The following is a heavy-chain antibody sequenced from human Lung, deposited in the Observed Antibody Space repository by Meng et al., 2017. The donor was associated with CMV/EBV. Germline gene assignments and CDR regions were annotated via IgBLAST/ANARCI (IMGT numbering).Heavy chain of an antibody. J-gene: IGHJ4*02. Sequence: SXTLSLXCTVSGGSISSSSYYWGWIRQPPGKGLEWTGSIYYSGSTYYNPSLKRRVTISVDTSKNQFPLKLTSVTAADTAVYDCARGSLRLGARDQLDYSGQGXLVTVSS. V-gene: IGHV4-39*06. D-gene: IGHD1-26*01. CDR3: ARGSLRLGARDQLDY. CDR2: IYYSGST. CDR1: GGSISSSSYY.